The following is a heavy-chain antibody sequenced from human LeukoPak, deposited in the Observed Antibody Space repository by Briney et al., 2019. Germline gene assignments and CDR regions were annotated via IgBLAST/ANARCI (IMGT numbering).Heavy chain of an antibody. J-gene: IGHJ4*02. V-gene: IGHV1-24*01. Sequence: ASVKVSCKVSGYTLTELSMHWVRQAPGKGLEWMGGFDPENGETMYAQNFQGRVTMTEDTSTDTAYMEMSSLRPEDTAVYYCATVSQVGWFDYWGQGTLVTVSS. CDR3: ATVSQVGWFDY. CDR1: GYTLTELS. D-gene: IGHD2-2*01. CDR2: FDPENGET.